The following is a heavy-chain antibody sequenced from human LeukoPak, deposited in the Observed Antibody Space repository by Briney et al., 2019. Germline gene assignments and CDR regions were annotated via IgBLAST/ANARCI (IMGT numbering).Heavy chain of an antibody. D-gene: IGHD3-10*02. CDR2: VYYTGST. CDR1: GVSISDHY. CDR3: AREWIVRGIIRGYDI. Sequence: PSETLSLTCTVSGVSISDHYWSWIRQPPGKGLEWIGYVYYTGSTNYNPSLKSRVTISVDTSKNQFSLKLISVTAADTAVYYCAREWIVRGIIRGYDIWGQGTMVTVSS. V-gene: IGHV4-59*11. J-gene: IGHJ3*02.